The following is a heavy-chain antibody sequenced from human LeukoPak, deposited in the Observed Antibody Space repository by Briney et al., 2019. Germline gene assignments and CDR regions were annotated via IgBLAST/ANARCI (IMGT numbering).Heavy chain of an antibody. CDR1: GGSISSYY. V-gene: IGHV4-59*08. CDR3: ARQSSPFYFVDY. D-gene: IGHD2/OR15-2a*01. Sequence: PSETLSLTCTVSGGSISSYYWSWIRQPPGKGLEWIGYIYYSGSTYYNPSLKSRVTISVDTSKNQFSLRLNSVTAADTAVYFCARQSSPFYFVDYWGQGIPATVSS. CDR2: IYYSGST. J-gene: IGHJ4*02.